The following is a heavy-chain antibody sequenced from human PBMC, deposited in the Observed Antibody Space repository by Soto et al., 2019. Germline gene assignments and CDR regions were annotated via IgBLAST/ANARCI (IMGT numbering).Heavy chain of an antibody. CDR1: GYTFTGYY. CDR2: INPNSGGT. CDR3: ARDKGYSYGYYFDY. V-gene: IGHV1-2*02. Sequence: GASVKVSCKASGYTFTGYYMHWVRQAPGQGLEWMGWINPNSGGTNYAQKFQGRVTMTRDTSISTAYMELSRLRSDDTAVYYCARDKGYSYGYYFDYWGQGTLVTVSS. D-gene: IGHD5-18*01. J-gene: IGHJ4*02.